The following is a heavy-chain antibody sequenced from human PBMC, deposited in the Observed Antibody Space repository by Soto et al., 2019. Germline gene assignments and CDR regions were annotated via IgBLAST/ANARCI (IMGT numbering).Heavy chain of an antibody. CDR3: ARGGRAVARYYYYYSMDV. V-gene: IGHV1-2*04. J-gene: IGHJ6*02. Sequence: QVQLVQSGAEVKKPGASVKVSCKASGYTFTGYYMHWVRQAPGQGHQWLGWIKPNSGGTNYAQKVQGWVTMTRDTSISTDYMELSRLRSDDTAVYYCARGGRAVARYYYYYSMDVWGQGTTVTVSS. D-gene: IGHD6-19*01. CDR2: IKPNSGGT. CDR1: GYTFTGYY.